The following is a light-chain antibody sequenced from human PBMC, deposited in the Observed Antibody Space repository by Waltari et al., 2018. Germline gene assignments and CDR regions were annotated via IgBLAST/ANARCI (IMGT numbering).Light chain of an antibody. V-gene: IGKV3-15*01. CDR1: QSVNTN. CDR3: QQYNNWPPPIT. CDR2: GAS. J-gene: IGKJ5*01. Sequence: EIVMTPPPATLSVSPGERATLSCRASQSVNTNLDWYQQKHGQAPRLLIYGASTRVTGIPARFSGSGSGTEFTFTISSLQSEDFALYYCQQYNNWPPPITFGQGTRLEIK.